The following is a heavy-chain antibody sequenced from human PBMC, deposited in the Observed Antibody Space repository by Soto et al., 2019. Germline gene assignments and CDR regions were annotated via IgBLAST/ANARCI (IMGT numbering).Heavy chain of an antibody. J-gene: IGHJ4*02. CDR3: RFWNRPRDF. Sequence: EVQLVESGGDLVKPGGSLRLSCAASGFTFSNVWMHWVRQAPGKGLEWVGRIKTKTDGGTTDYAAPVKGRFTISRDDSKNTLYLQINGLKTQVADVYYCRFWNRPRDFWGQGILVTVSS. V-gene: IGHV3-15*07. CDR2: IKTKTDGGTT. CDR1: GFTFSNVW. D-gene: IGHD1-1*01.